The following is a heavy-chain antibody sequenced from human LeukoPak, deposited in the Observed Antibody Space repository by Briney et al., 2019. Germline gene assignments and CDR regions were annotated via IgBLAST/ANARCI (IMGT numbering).Heavy chain of an antibody. D-gene: IGHD1-26*01. Sequence: SVKVSCQASGGTFSSYTISWVRQAPGQGLEWMGRIIPILGIANYAQKFQGRVTITADKSTSTACMELSSLRSEDTAVYDCARVSIVGASFDYWGQGTLATVSS. CDR1: GGTFSSYT. J-gene: IGHJ4*02. CDR3: ARVSIVGASFDY. V-gene: IGHV1-69*02. CDR2: IIPILGIA.